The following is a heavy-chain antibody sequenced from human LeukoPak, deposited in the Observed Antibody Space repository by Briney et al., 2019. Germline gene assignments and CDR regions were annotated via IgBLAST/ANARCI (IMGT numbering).Heavy chain of an antibody. V-gene: IGHV3-74*01. CDR3: ARVGTNWYFDL. CDR2: INNDGGSI. D-gene: IGHD3-10*01. J-gene: IGHJ2*01. CDR1: AFGFSGYG. Sequence: PGGSLRLSCAASAFGFSGYGMHWVRQAPGKGLVWVSHINNDGGSITYADSVKGRFTISRDNAKNTVFLQMNSLRAEDTAVYYCARVGTNWYFDLWGRGALVTVSS.